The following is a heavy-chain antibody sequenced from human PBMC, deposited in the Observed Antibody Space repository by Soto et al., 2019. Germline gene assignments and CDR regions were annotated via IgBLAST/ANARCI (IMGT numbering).Heavy chain of an antibody. J-gene: IGHJ4*02. CDR1: GGPFRGYY. D-gene: IGHD4-17*01. Sequence: LETLSLTCSVDGGPFRGYYGSWISQPPGKGLEWIGEINHSGRTNYNPSLKSRVTISVDTSKNQFSLKLSSVTAADTAVYYCARDVGHDYGDNGGYWGQGTLVTVSS. CDR3: ARDVGHDYGDNGGY. CDR2: INHSGRT. V-gene: IGHV4-34*01.